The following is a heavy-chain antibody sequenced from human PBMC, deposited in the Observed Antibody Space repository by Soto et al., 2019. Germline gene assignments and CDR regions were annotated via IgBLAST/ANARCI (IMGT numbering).Heavy chain of an antibody. CDR2: INPNSGGT. D-gene: IGHD2-2*01. CDR3: ARLAVPAAIFYFDWYFDL. V-gene: IGHV1-2*02. J-gene: IGHJ2*01. CDR1: VYPFTGYY. Sequence: DSVKVSCQASVYPFTGYYMHCLRQAPAQGLEWMGWINPNSGGTNDAQKCQGRVTMTRDTCISTAYMELSRLRSDDTAVEYGARLAVPAAIFYFDWYFDLWGRGTLVTVSS.